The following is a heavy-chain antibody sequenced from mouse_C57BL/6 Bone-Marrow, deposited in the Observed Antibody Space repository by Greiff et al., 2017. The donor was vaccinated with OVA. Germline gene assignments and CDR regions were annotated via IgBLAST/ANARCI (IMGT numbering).Heavy chain of an antibody. CDR2: IYPRSGNT. CDR3: ASPYYYGSSYEAY. V-gene: IGHV1-81*01. Sequence: QVQLQQSGAELARPGASVKLSCKASGYTFTSYGISWVKQRTGQGLEWIGEIYPRSGNTYYNEKFKGKATLTADKSSSTAYMELRSLTSEDSAVDFCASPYYYGSSYEAYWGQGTLVTVSA. CDR1: GYTFTSYG. D-gene: IGHD1-1*01. J-gene: IGHJ3*01.